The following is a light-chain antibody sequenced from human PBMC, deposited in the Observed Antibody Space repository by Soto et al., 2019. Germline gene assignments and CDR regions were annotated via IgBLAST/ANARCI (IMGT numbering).Light chain of an antibody. V-gene: IGLV2-11*01. J-gene: IGLJ1*01. CDR3: CSYAGSYV. CDR2: DVS. CDR1: SSDVGSYNY. Sequence: QSALIQPPSVSGSPGQSVTISCTGTSSDVGSYNYVSWYQQHPGKAPKLMIYDVSKRPSGVPDRFSGSKSGNTASLTISGLQAEDEADYYCCSYAGSYVFGTGTKVTVL.